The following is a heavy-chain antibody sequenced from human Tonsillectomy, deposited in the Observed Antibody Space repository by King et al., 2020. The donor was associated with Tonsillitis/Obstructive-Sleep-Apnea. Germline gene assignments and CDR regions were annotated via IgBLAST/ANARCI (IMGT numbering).Heavy chain of an antibody. CDR1: GFTFSTYE. J-gene: IGHJ4*02. CDR3: HAVDYPNDH. V-gene: IGHV3-48*03. D-gene: IGHD3-16*01. Sequence: VQLVESGGGLVQPGGSLRLSCTASGFTFSTYEMNWVRQAPGKGLEWVSYISNSGTTIYYADSVKGRFTISRDNAENSLSLQMNNLRAEDTAVYYCHAVDYPNDHWGQGTLDTVSS. CDR2: ISNSGTTI.